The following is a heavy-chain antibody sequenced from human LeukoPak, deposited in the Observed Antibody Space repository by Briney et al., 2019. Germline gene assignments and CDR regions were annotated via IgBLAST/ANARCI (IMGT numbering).Heavy chain of an antibody. CDR1: GYTFTSYY. D-gene: IGHD3-3*01. V-gene: IGHV1-46*03. Sequence: ASVKVSCKASGYTFTSYYMHWVRQAPGQGLEWMGIINPSGGSTSYAQKFQGRATMTRDTSTSTVYMELSSLRSEDTAVYYCARAATDYDFWSGYYTSYFDYWGQGTLVTVSS. J-gene: IGHJ4*02. CDR2: INPSGGST. CDR3: ARAATDYDFWSGYYTSYFDY.